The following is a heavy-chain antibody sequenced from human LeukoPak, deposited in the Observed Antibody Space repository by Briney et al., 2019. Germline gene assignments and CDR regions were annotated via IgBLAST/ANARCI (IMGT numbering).Heavy chain of an antibody. D-gene: IGHD5-18*01. Sequence: SETLSLTCTVSGYSLSSGYYWGWIRQAPGKGLEWIGSIYHSGSTYYNPSLKSRVTISVDTSKNQFSLKLSSVTAADTAVYYCARDRVDTAVSESWGQGTLVTVSS. J-gene: IGHJ5*02. V-gene: IGHV4-38-2*02. CDR1: GYSLSSGYY. CDR3: ARDRVDTAVSES. CDR2: IYHSGST.